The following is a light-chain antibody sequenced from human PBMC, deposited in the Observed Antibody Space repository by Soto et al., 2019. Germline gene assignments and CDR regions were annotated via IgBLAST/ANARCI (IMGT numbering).Light chain of an antibody. CDR3: QQYGRSPRT. J-gene: IGKJ2*02. CDR2: DAS. V-gene: IGKV3-20*01. CDR1: QSVSSSY. Sequence: EIVLTQSPGTLSLSPGERATLSCRASQSVSSSYLAWYQQKPGQAPRLLMSDASTRATGIPDRFSGSGSGTDFTLTINRLEREDFAVYYCQQYGRSPRTFGQGTKLEIK.